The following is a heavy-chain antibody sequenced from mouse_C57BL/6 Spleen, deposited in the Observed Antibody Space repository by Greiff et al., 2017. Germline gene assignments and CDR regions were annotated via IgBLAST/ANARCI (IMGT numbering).Heavy chain of an antibody. CDR2: IYPGDGDT. V-gene: IGHV1-82*01. J-gene: IGHJ3*01. CDR3: AGGEYYGSSYGY. CDR1: GYAFSSSR. D-gene: IGHD1-1*01. Sequence: QVQLQQSGPELVKPGASVKISCKASGYAFSSSRMNWVKQRPGKGLEWIGRIYPGDGDTNYNGKFKGKATLTADKSSSTAYMQLSSLPSEDSAVYFCAGGEYYGSSYGYWGQGTLVTVSA.